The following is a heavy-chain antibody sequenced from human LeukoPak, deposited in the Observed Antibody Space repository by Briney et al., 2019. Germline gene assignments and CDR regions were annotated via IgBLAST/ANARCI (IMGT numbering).Heavy chain of an antibody. V-gene: IGHV4-34*01. D-gene: IGHD2-2*01. CDR2: INHSGST. Sequence: PSETLSLTCAVYGGSFSGYYWSWIRQPPGKGLEWIGEINHSGSTNYNPSLKSRVTISVDTSKNQFSLKLSSVTAADTAVYYCARGIRRTYCSGTSCQVWFDPWGQGTLVTVSS. CDR1: GGSFSGYY. J-gene: IGHJ5*02. CDR3: ARGIRRTYCSGTSCQVWFDP.